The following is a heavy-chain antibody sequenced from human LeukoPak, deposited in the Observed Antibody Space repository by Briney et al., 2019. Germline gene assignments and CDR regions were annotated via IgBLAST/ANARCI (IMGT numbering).Heavy chain of an antibody. D-gene: IGHD4/OR15-4a*01. V-gene: IGHV4-4*08. J-gene: IGHJ3*02. CDR2: IYSSGST. Sequence: SETLSLTCNVSGGSIRGYYWSWIRQPPGKGLEWIGYIYSSGSTNYNPSLKSRVTMSVDTSKNHFSLNLRSVTAADTAVYYCARDKGTMPFDIWGQGTMVTVSS. CDR3: ARDKGTMPFDI. CDR1: GGSIRGYY.